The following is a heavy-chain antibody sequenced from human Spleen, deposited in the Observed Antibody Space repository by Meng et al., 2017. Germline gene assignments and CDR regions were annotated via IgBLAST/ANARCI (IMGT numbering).Heavy chain of an antibody. V-gene: IGHV4-34*01. D-gene: IGHD4-11*01. Sequence: QGQLQQRGDGMLKPSETLSLTCVVSGGSFSDYYWSWIRQPPGKGLEWIGEINHSGSTNYNPSLESRATISVDTSQNNLSLKLSSVTAADSAVYYCARGPTTMAHDFDYWGQGTLVTVSS. CDR2: INHSGST. CDR3: ARGPTTMAHDFDY. CDR1: GGSFSDYY. J-gene: IGHJ4*02.